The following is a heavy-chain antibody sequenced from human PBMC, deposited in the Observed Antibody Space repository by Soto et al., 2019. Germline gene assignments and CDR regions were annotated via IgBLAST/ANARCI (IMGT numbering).Heavy chain of an antibody. CDR3: ARTTPVDY. Sequence: QVQLVESGGGVVQPGRSLRLSCAASGFTFSSYVMHWVRQAPGKGLEWVAFISHDGRNKYYADSVKGRFAISRDNSKNTLYLQMNSLRVEDTALFFCARTTPVDYWGQGTLVTVSS. CDR1: GFTFSSYV. V-gene: IGHV3-30*09. D-gene: IGHD4-17*01. CDR2: ISHDGRNK. J-gene: IGHJ4*02.